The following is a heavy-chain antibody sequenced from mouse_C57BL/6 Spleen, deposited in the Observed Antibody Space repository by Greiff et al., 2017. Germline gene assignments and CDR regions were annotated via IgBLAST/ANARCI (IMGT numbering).Heavy chain of an antibody. J-gene: IGHJ1*03. V-gene: IGHV5-6*02. CDR2: ISSGGSYT. D-gene: IGHD1-1*01. CDR3: ARRGVIYYGSSYGYFDV. CDR1: GFTFSSYG. Sequence: DVMLVESGGDLVKPGGSLKLSCAASGFTFSSYGMSWVRQTPDKRLVWVATISSGGSYTYYPDTVKGRFTISRDNAKNTLYLQMSSLKSEDTAMYYCARRGVIYYGSSYGYFDVWGTGTTVTVSS.